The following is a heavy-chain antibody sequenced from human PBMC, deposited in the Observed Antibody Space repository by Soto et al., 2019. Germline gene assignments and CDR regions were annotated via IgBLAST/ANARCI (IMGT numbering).Heavy chain of an antibody. D-gene: IGHD6-13*01. CDR3: ARGFSAGKGSPPDF. CDR1: GFTFSSYW. Sequence: GGYLRLSCAASGFTFSSYWMSWVRQAPGKGLEWVANIKQDGSEKYYVDSVKGRFTITRDNAKNSLYLQMNSLRAEDTAVYYCARGFSAGKGSPPDFWGQGSLVTVSS. CDR2: IKQDGSEK. J-gene: IGHJ4*02. V-gene: IGHV3-7*03.